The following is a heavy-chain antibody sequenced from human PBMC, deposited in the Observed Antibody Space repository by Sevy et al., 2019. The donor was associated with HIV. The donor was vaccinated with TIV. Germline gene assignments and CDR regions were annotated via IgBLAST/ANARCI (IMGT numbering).Heavy chain of an antibody. CDR2: IRNRPNTYTT. V-gene: IGHV3-72*01. D-gene: IGHD2-21*01. CDR1: GFTFSDHY. CDR3: VRGPNCGVGGCQQISPYCLDV. J-gene: IGHJ6*03. Sequence: GGSLRLSCAASGFTFSDHYVDWVRQAPGKGLEWVGRIRNRPNTYTTEYAASVEGRFTILRDDSKTSLYLQMNSLKTEDSAVHYCVRGPNCGVGGCQQISPYCLDVWGKGATVTVSS.